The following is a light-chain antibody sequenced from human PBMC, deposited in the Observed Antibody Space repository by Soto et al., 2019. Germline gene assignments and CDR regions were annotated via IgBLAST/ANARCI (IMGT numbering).Light chain of an antibody. CDR2: GAS. J-gene: IGKJ1*01. V-gene: IGKV3-15*01. CDR1: QSVYSN. Sequence: EIVLTQSPGTLSLSPGERATLSCRASQSVYSNLAWYQQKPGQAPRLLIHGASTRATGIPARFSGSGSGTDFTLTISSLQSEDFAVYYCQQYNNWPPWTFGQGTKVDIK. CDR3: QQYNNWPPWT.